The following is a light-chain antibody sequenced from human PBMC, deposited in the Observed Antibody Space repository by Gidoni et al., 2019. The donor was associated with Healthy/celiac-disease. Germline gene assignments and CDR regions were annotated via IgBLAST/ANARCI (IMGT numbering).Light chain of an antibody. V-gene: IGKV3-20*01. CDR2: GAS. J-gene: IGKJ5*01. Sequence: ELVFTQSPGTLSLSPGERATLSCRASQSVSSSYVAWYQQKPGQAPRLPIYGASSIATGIPDRFSGSGSGTDFTLTISRLEPEDFAVYYCQQYGSSSITFGQGTRLEIK. CDR1: QSVSSSY. CDR3: QQYGSSSIT.